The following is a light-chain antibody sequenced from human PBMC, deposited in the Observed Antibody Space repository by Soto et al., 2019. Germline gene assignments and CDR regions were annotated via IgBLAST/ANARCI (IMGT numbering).Light chain of an antibody. Sequence: QSALTQPASVSGSPGQSITISCTGTSSDVGNYNLVSWYQQHPGKAPKLMMYEGTERPSGVSNRFSGSKSGNTASLTISGLQAEEEADYYCCSYAGGGTYVFGTGTKLTVL. J-gene: IGLJ1*01. CDR1: SSDVGNYNL. V-gene: IGLV2-23*01. CDR2: EGT. CDR3: CSYAGGGTYV.